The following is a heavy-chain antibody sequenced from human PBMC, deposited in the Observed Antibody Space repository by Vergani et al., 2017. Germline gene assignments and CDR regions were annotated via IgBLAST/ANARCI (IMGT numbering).Heavy chain of an antibody. CDR2: IYYSGST. CDR3: ARDPKNMVVVPAAVVGAFEI. Sequence: QVQLQESCPGLVKPSQTLSLTCTVSGGSISSGDYYWSWIRQPPGKGLEWIGYIYYSGSTYYNPSLKSRVTISVDTSKNQFSLKLSSVTAADTAVYYCARDPKNMVVVPAAVVGAFEIWGQGTMVTVSS. D-gene: IGHD2-2*01. J-gene: IGHJ3*02. V-gene: IGHV4-30-4*01. CDR1: GGSISSGDYY.